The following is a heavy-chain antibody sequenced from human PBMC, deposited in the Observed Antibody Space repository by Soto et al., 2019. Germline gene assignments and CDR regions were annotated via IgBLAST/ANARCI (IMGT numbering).Heavy chain of an antibody. D-gene: IGHD2-15*01. J-gene: IGHJ4*02. CDR2: IKSKVDGGTT. CDR1: GFTFSSAW. Sequence: EVQLVESGGDLAKPGGSLRLSCAASGFTFSSAWMNWVRQTAGKGLEWVGRIKSKVDGGTTDYAAPVKGRFSISRDDSQNTLYLQMNSLKTEDTAVYFCTGDPPTGSPGIDYWGQGTLVTVSS. CDR3: TGDPPTGSPGIDY. V-gene: IGHV3-15*07.